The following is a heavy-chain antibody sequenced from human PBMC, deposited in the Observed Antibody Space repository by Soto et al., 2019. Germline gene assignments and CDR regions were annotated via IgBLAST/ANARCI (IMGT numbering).Heavy chain of an antibody. CDR3: VGGGSSGYIYYYYYYGMDV. J-gene: IGHJ6*02. CDR2: ISCDGSNK. V-gene: IGHV3-30*03. D-gene: IGHD3-22*01. CDR1: GFTFSSYG. Sequence: PGGSLRLSCAASGFTFSSYGMHWVRQAPGKGLEWVAVISCDGSNKYYADSVKGRFTISRDNSKNTLYLQMNSLRAEDTAVYYCVGGGSSGYIYYYYYYGMDVWGQGTTVTVSS.